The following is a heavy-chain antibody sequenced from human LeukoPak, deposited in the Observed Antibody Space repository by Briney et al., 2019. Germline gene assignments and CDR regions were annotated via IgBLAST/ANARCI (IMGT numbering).Heavy chain of an antibody. Sequence: QTGGSLRLSCAASGFTFSSYWMHWVRQAPGKGLVWVSRINSDGSSTSYADSVKGRFTISRDNAKNTLYLQMNSLRAEDTAVYYCARDETVVVTGAAASLEYFQHWGQGTLVTVSS. CDR2: INSDGSST. J-gene: IGHJ1*01. CDR3: ARDETVVVTGAAASLEYFQH. CDR1: GFTFSSYW. V-gene: IGHV3-74*01. D-gene: IGHD2-21*02.